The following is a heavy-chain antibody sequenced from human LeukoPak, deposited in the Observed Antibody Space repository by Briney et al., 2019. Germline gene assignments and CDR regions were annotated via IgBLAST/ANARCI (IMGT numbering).Heavy chain of an antibody. J-gene: IGHJ4*02. D-gene: IGHD3-22*01. CDR1: GDSIRSSSYY. Sequence: SETLSLTCTVSGDSIRSSSYYWGWIRQPPGKGLEWIGNIYYTGTTYYNPSLKSRVTISVDTSKNQFSLKLSSVTAADTAVYYCARRRNRQYYYDSSGYTTFDYWSRGTLVTVSS. CDR2: IYYTGTT. V-gene: IGHV4-39*07. CDR3: ARRRNRQYYYDSSGYTTFDY.